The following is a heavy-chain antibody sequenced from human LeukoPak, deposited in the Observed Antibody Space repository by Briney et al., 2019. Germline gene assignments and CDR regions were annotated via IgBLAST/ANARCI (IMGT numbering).Heavy chain of an antibody. CDR1: GFTFDDYA. J-gene: IGHJ4*02. V-gene: IGHV3-9*01. Sequence: GRSLRLSCAASGFTFDDYAMHWVRQAPGKGLEWVSGISWNSGSIGYADSVKGRFTISRDNAKNSPYLQMNSLRAEDTALYYCAKDVGMSAAAGYFDYWGQGTLVTVSS. CDR2: ISWNSGSI. CDR3: AKDVGMSAAAGYFDY. D-gene: IGHD6-13*01.